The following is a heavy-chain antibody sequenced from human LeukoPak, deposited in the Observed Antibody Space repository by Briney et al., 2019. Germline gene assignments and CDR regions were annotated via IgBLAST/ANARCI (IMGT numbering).Heavy chain of an antibody. CDR1: GYSISNGYY. V-gene: IGHV4-38-2*02. CDR2: IYRSGST. D-gene: IGHD6-19*01. CDR3: ARRHSSGWFYY. J-gene: IGHJ4*02. Sequence: SEALSLTCTVSGYSISNGYYWDWIRQPPGRGLEWIGNIYRSGSTSYNPSLKSRVTISVDTSKNQFSLKVNSVTAADTAVYYCARRHSSGWFYYWGQGTLVTVSS.